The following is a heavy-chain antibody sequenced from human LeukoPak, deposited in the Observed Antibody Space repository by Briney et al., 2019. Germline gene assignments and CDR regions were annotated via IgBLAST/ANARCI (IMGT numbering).Heavy chain of an antibody. CDR1: GFTFSSYA. D-gene: IGHD3-16*01. Sequence: GGSLRLSCAASGFTFSSYAMSWVRQAPGKGLEWVSAISGSGGSTYHADSVKGRFTISRDNSKNTLYLQMNSLRAEDTAVYYCAKIQDNYGYGNYFDYWGQGTLVTVSS. CDR3: AKIQDNYGYGNYFDY. V-gene: IGHV3-23*01. CDR2: ISGSGGST. J-gene: IGHJ4*02.